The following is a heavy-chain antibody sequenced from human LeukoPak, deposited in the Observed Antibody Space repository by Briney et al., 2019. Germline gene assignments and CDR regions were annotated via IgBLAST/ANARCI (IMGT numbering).Heavy chain of an antibody. V-gene: IGHV3-48*03. CDR3: ARDQRRFGELDL. CDR2: ITSGGGHA. J-gene: IGHJ5*02. Sequence: PGGSLRLSCAASGFTFSSSEMNWVRQAPGKGLEWVSYITSGGGHAYYADSVKGRFTISRDNARNSLFLQMNGLRAEDTAVYYCARDQRRFGELDLWGQGTLVTVPS. CDR1: GFTFSSSE. D-gene: IGHD3-10*01.